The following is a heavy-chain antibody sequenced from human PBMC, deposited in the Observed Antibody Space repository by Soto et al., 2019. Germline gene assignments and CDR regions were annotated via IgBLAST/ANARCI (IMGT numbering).Heavy chain of an antibody. D-gene: IGHD3-10*01. Sequence: EVQLVESGGGLVKPGGSLRLSCAASGFTFSSYSMNWVRQAPGKGLEWVSSISSSSSYIYYADSVKGRFTISRDNAKHSLELQINSLRAEDTAVYYCAREALVTMVRGAQTTKNYYGMDVWGQGTTVTGSS. V-gene: IGHV3-21*01. CDR1: GFTFSSYS. CDR3: AREALVTMVRGAQTTKNYYGMDV. CDR2: ISSSSSYI. J-gene: IGHJ6*02.